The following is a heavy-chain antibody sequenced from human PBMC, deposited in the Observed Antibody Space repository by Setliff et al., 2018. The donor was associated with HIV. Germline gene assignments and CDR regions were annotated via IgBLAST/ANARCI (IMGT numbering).Heavy chain of an antibody. Sequence: SETLSLTCTVSGGSISSGNYYWSWIRQPAGKALEWIGRIYTSGSTNYNPSLKSRVTMSVDTSKNQFSLKLSSVTAADTAVYYCARDRDIVVVPASPQGYYYYMDVWGKGTTVTVSS. D-gene: IGHD2-2*01. CDR2: IYTSGST. J-gene: IGHJ6*03. CDR3: ARDRDIVVVPASPQGYYYYMDV. CDR1: GGSISSGNYY. V-gene: IGHV4-61*02.